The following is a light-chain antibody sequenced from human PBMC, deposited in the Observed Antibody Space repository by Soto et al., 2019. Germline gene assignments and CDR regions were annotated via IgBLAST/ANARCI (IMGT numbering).Light chain of an antibody. CDR1: QSVSSSY. Sequence: EIVLMQSPGTLSLSPGERATLSCRASQSVSSSYLAWYRQKPGQAPRLLIYGASSRATGIPDRFSGSGSGTDFTLTISRLEPEDFAVYYCQKYGSSPWTFGQGTKVEVK. CDR2: GAS. CDR3: QKYGSSPWT. J-gene: IGKJ1*01. V-gene: IGKV3-20*01.